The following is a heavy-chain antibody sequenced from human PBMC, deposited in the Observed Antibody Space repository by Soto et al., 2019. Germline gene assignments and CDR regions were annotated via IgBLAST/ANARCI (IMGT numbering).Heavy chain of an antibody. CDR1: GCSISSSSYY. J-gene: IGHJ4*02. V-gene: IGHV4-39*01. CDR3: ARHYYYDSSGVTAYFDY. D-gene: IGHD3-22*01. CDR2: IYYSGST. Sequence: PSETLSLTCAVSGCSISSSSYYWGWIRQPPGKGLEWIGSIYYSGSTYYNPSLKSRVTISVDTSKNQFSLKLSSVTAADTAVYYCARHYYYDSSGVTAYFDYWGQGTLVTVSS.